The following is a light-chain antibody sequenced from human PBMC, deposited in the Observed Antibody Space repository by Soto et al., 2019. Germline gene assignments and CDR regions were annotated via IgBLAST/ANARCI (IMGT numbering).Light chain of an antibody. CDR1: QTISTW. J-gene: IGKJ1*01. V-gene: IGKV1-5*01. CDR2: DAS. Sequence: DIQGTQSPPTLSASVGDRVTITCRARQTISTWMAWYQQKPGKAPKLLVYDASTLQSGVASRFSGSGSGTEFTLIISGLQPDDSATYYGQQYTNTNNPWMFGQGTKVDIK. CDR3: QQYTNTNNPWM.